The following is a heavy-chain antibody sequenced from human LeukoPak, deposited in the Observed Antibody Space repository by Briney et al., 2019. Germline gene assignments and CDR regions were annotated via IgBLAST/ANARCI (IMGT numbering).Heavy chain of an antibody. V-gene: IGHV3-23*01. CDR3: AKLTRITMIVVVINTRAFFDY. J-gene: IGHJ4*02. Sequence: GGSLRLSCAASGFTFSSYAMSWVRQAPGKGLEWVSAISGSGGSTYYADSVKGRFTTSRDNSKNTLYLQMNSLRAEDTAVYYCAKLTRITMIVVVINTRAFFDYWGQGTLVTVSS. D-gene: IGHD3-22*01. CDR2: ISGSGGST. CDR1: GFTFSSYA.